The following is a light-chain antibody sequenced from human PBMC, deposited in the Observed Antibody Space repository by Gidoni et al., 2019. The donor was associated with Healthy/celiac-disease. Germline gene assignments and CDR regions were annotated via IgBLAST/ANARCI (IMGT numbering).Light chain of an antibody. CDR3: QQRYSTPRT. Sequence: DIQMTQYPSSLSASVGDRVNITCRASQRISSYLDLYHQKPGKAPKLLIYAASSLQSGVPSRFSGSGSGTDFTLTISSLQPEDFATYFCQQRYSTPRTFGQGTKVEIK. CDR1: QRISSY. CDR2: AAS. V-gene: IGKV1-39*01. J-gene: IGKJ1*01.